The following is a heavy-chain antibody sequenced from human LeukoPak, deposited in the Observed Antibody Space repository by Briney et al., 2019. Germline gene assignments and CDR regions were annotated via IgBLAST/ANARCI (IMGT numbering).Heavy chain of an antibody. J-gene: IGHJ4*02. V-gene: IGHV3-53*05. Sequence: PGGSLRLSCAASGFTVSSNYMSWVRQAPGKGLEWVSVIYSGGSTYYADSVKGRFTISRDNSKNTLSLQMNSLRAEDTAVYYCAKDWGRYFASGSTYFDYWGQGTLVTVSA. CDR1: GFTVSSNY. CDR2: IYSGGST. D-gene: IGHD3-10*01. CDR3: AKDWGRYFASGSTYFDY.